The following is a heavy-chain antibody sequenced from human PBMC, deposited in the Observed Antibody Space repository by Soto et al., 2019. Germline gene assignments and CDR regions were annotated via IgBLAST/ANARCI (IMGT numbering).Heavy chain of an antibody. CDR1: GFTFSSYG. Sequence: GGSLRLSCAASGFTFSSYGMHWVRQAPGKGLEWVAVISYDGSNKYYADSVKGRFTISRDNSKNTLYLQMNSLRAEDTAVYYCAKEGNLDYGDFFDYWGQGTLVTVSS. D-gene: IGHD4-17*01. CDR3: AKEGNLDYGDFFDY. V-gene: IGHV3-30*18. J-gene: IGHJ4*02. CDR2: ISYDGSNK.